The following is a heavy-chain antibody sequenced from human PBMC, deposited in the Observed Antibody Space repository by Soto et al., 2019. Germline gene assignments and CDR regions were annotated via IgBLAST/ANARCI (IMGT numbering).Heavy chain of an antibody. V-gene: IGHV1-3*01. J-gene: IGHJ6*03. Sequence: QVQLVQSGAEVQKPGASVKVSCKASGYTFTSYAMHWVRQAPGQRLEWLGWINAGNGNTKYSQKFQGRVTITRDTTASTAYMEMSSLRAEDTAVYYCARWSVAMITFGGVIENYMDVWGKGTTVTVSS. CDR3: ARWSVAMITFGGVIENYMDV. CDR2: INAGNGNT. D-gene: IGHD3-16*02. CDR1: GYTFTSYA.